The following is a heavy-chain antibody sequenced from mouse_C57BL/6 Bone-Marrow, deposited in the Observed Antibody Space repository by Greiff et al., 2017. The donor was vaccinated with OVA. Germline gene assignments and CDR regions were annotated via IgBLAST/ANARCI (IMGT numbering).Heavy chain of an antibody. J-gene: IGHJ2*01. Sequence: EVKLQESGGGLVKPGGSLKLSCAASGFTFSDYGMHWVRQAPEKGLEWVAYISSGSSTIYYADTVKGRFTISRDNAKNTLFLQMTSLRSEDTAMYYCARGSTMITTFVDYWGQGTTLTVSS. CDR2: ISSGSSTI. CDR1: GFTFSDYG. CDR3: ARGSTMITTFVDY. D-gene: IGHD2-4*01. V-gene: IGHV5-17*01.